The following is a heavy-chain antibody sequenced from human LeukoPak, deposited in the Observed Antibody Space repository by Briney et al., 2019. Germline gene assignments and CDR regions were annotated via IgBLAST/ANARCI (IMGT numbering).Heavy chain of an antibody. V-gene: IGHV1-2*02. CDR2: INPNSGGT. CDR3: ARESIAAAANTGDY. Sequence: ASVKVSCKASGYTFTGYCMHWVRQAPGQGLEWMGWINPNSGGTNYAQKFQGRVTMTRDTSISTAYMELSRLRSDDTAVYYCARESIAAAANTGDYWGQGTLVTVSS. J-gene: IGHJ4*02. D-gene: IGHD6-13*01. CDR1: GYTFTGYC.